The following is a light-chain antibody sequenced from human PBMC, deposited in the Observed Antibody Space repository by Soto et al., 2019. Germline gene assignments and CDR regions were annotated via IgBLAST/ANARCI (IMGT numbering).Light chain of an antibody. V-gene: IGKV3-20*01. CDR3: HPYADSRT. CDR2: GAS. CDR1: QTVSSY. Sequence: EIVLTQSPGTLSLSPGERATLSCRASQTVSSYLAWYQQKPGQAPRLLIYGASNRATGIPDRFSGSGSGTDFTLTISRLEPEDFAVYYWHPYADSRTFGQGTKVEI. J-gene: IGKJ1*01.